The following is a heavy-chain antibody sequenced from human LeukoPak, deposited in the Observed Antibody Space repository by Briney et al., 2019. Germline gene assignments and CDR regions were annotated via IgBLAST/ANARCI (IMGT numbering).Heavy chain of an antibody. D-gene: IGHD4-11*01. CDR2: INLGGST. CDR1: GGSFDGYS. J-gene: IGHJ4*02. Sequence: ASETLSLTCAISGGSFDGYSWSWIRQSPGKGLEWIGEINLGGSTTYNPSLKSRVTLTIDTSKKEVSLKLTSVTAADTSIYFCATSTRVVRPDSWDSWGQGTLVTVSS. V-gene: IGHV4-34*01. CDR3: ATSTRVVRPDSWDS.